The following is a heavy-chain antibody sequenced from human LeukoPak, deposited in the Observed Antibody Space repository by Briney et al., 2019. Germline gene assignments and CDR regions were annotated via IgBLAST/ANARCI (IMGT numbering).Heavy chain of an antibody. D-gene: IGHD2-2*01. V-gene: IGHV1-18*01. CDR1: GYTFTNYG. J-gene: IGHJ4*02. CDR2: ISAYNGNT. Sequence: ASVKVSCKASGYTFTNYGISWVRQAPGQGLEWMGWISAYNGNTNYAQKLQGRVTMTTDTSTSTAYMDLRSLRSDDTAVYYCAREVVPAAIGIAAAGNFDYWGQGTLVTVSS. CDR3: AREVVPAAIGIAAAGNFDY.